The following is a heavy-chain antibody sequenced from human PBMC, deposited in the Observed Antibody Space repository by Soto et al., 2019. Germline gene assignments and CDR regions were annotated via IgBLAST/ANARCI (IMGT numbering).Heavy chain of an antibody. CDR1: GGSISSSDYY. CDR2: IYYSGNT. Sequence: SETLSLTCTVSGGSISSSDYYWGWIRQPPGKGLEWIGSIYYSGNTLYNPSLQSRVTISVDTSKNQFTLNLRSLTAADTAVYYSVRRSGLGSPNWFDPWGQGTLVTVSS. CDR3: VRRSGLGSPNWFDP. J-gene: IGHJ5*02. D-gene: IGHD3-10*01. V-gene: IGHV4-39*01.